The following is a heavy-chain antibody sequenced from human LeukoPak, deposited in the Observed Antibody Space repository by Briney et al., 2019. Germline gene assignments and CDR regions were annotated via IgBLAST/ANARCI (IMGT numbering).Heavy chain of an antibody. Sequence: GESLKISCKAYEYSFSTNWIGWVRQMPGKGLEWMGIIYPGDSDTRYSLSFQGQVTISADRSITTAYLQWRSLKASDTAMYYCARRGAVAGTNFDYWGQGTLVTVSS. CDR3: ARRGAVAGTNFDY. CDR1: EYSFSTNW. J-gene: IGHJ4*02. V-gene: IGHV5-51*01. D-gene: IGHD6-19*01. CDR2: IYPGDSDT.